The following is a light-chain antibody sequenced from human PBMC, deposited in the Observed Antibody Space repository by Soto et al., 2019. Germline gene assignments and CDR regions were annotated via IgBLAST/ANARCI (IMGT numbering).Light chain of an antibody. CDR2: GAS. J-gene: IGKJ1*01. Sequence: EIVMTQSPATLSVSPGERATLSCRASQSFSSNLAWFQHKPGQAPRLLIYGASTRATGIPARFSGSGSGTEFTLTISSLQSEDFAVYCCQQYNDWPRTFGQGTKVEI. CDR3: QQYNDWPRT. V-gene: IGKV3-15*01. CDR1: QSFSSN.